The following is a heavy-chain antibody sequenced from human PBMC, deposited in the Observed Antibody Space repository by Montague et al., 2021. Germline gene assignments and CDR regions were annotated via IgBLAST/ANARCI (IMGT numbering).Heavy chain of an antibody. J-gene: IGHJ5*02. D-gene: IGHD2-8*01. CDR1: GGSISRSSYY. CDR3: TRRGGYCTNDSYYFWFAL. Sequence: SETLSLTRTVSGGSISRSSYYWGWIRQPPGKGLEWIGSIYSSGSTYYNPSLKSRVTISADTSKNQFSLKLSSVTAADTAVYYCTRRGGYCTNDSYYFWFALWGQGTLVTVSS. CDR2: IYSSGST. V-gene: IGHV4-39*01.